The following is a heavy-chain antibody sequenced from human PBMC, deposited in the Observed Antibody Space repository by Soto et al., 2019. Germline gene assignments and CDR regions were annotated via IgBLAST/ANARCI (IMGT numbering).Heavy chain of an antibody. J-gene: IGHJ5*02. D-gene: IGHD2-15*01. CDR2: IIPIFGTA. Sequence: QVQRVQSGAEVKKPGSSVKVSCKASGGTFSSYAISWVRQAPGPGLEWMGGIIPIFGTANYAQKFQGRVTITADESTSTAYMEVSSLRSEDTSVYYCARDLVVVVAATLGWFEPWGQGTLVTVSS. CDR3: ARDLVVVVAATLGWFEP. CDR1: GGTFSSYA. V-gene: IGHV1-69*01.